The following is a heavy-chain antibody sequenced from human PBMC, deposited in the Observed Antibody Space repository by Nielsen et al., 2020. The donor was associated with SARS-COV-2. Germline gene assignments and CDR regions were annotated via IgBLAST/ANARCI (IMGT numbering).Heavy chain of an antibody. J-gene: IGHJ4*02. V-gene: IGHV3-7*03. D-gene: IGHD6-19*01. CDR1: GFTFSSYG. Sequence: GGSLRLSCAASGFTFSSYGMHWVRQAPGKGLEWVANIKQDGSEKNYVDSVKGRFTISRDNAKNSLYLEMNNLRDEDTAVFYCARPRQKFSSGYPDYWGQGTLVTVSS. CDR3: ARPRQKFSSGYPDY. CDR2: IKQDGSEK.